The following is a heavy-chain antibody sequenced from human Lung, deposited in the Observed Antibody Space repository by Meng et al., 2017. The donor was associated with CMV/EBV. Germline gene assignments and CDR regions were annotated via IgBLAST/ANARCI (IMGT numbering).Heavy chain of an antibody. CDR1: GGSFSGYY. CDR2: INHSGST. J-gene: IGHJ4*02. CDR3: VRGSSKWLRFCFDY. V-gene: IGHV4-34*01. Sequence: GSLRLXCAVYGGSFSGYYWSWIRQPPGKGLEWIGEINHSGSTNYNPSLKSRVTISVDTSKNQFSLKLSSVTAADTAVYYCVRGSSKWLRFCFDYWGQGTLVTVSS. D-gene: IGHD5-12*01.